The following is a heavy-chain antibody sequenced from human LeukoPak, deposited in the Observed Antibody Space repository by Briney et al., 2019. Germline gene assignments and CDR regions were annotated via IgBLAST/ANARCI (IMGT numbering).Heavy chain of an antibody. CDR1: GYTFTCYY. V-gene: IGHV1-2*02. D-gene: IGHD6-19*01. Sequence: ASVKVSCKASGYTFTCYYMHWVRQAPGQGLEWMGWINPNSGGTNYAQKFQGRVTMTRDTSISTAYMELSRLRSDDTAVYYCARDRIAVAGTDLDYWGQGTLVTVSS. CDR3: ARDRIAVAGTDLDY. J-gene: IGHJ4*02. CDR2: INPNSGGT.